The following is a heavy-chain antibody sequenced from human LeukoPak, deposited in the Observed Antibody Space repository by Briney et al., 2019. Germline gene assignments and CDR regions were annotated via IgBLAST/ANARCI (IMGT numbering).Heavy chain of an antibody. CDR3: ARAGDYCGGDCYSVYFDY. CDR1: GGSISSGDYY. J-gene: IGHJ4*02. D-gene: IGHD2-21*01. V-gene: IGHV4-30-4*08. CDR2: IYYSGST. Sequence: PSQTLSLTCTVSGGSISSGDYYWSWIRQPPGKGLEWIGYIYYSGSTYYNPSLKSRVTISVDTSKNQISLKLSSVTAADTAVYYCARAGDYCGGDCYSVYFDYWGQGTLVTVSS.